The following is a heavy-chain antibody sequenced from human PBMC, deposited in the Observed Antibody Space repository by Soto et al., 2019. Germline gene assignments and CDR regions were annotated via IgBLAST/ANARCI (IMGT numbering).Heavy chain of an antibody. CDR1: GGSISSGDHY. CDR3: ARSKSPYYDSSGYYDYFDY. D-gene: IGHD3-22*01. J-gene: IGHJ4*02. CDR2: IYYSGCT. Sequence: SETLSLTCTVSGGSISSGDHYWSWIRQPPGKGLEWIGYIYYSGCTYYNPSLKSRVTISVDTSKNQFSLKLSSVTAADTAVYYCARSKSPYYDSSGYYDYFDYWGQGTLVTVSS. V-gene: IGHV4-30-4*01.